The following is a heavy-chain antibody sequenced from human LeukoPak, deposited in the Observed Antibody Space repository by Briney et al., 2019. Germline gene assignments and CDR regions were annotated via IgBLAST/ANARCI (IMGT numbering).Heavy chain of an antibody. CDR3: ARDPSSELDY. CDR1: GFTLSSYS. J-gene: IGHJ4*02. Sequence: GGSLRLSCAASGFTLSSYSMNWVRQAPGKGLEWVSSISSSSSYIYYADSVKGRFTISRDNAKNSLYLQMNSLRAEDTAVYYCARDPSSELDYWGQGTLVTVSS. V-gene: IGHV3-21*01. D-gene: IGHD3-22*01. CDR2: ISSSSSYI.